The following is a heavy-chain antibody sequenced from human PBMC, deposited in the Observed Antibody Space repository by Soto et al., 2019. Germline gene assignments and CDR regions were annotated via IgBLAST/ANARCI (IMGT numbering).Heavy chain of an antibody. CDR2: INPNSGGT. D-gene: IGHD6-13*01. CDR1: GYTFTGYY. J-gene: IGHJ6*02. CDR3: ARATPGSSWSSRGMDV. V-gene: IGHV1-2*04. Sequence: ASVKVSCKASGYTFTGYYMHWVRQAPGQGLEWMGWINPNSGGTNYAQKFQGWVTMTRDTSISTAYMELSRLRSDDTAVYYCARATPGSSWSSRGMDVWGQGTTVTVSS.